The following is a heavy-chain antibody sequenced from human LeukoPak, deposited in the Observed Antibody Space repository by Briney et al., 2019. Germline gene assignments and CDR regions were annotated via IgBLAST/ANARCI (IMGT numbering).Heavy chain of an antibody. CDR1: GFTFSSYG. V-gene: IGHV3-7*01. CDR2: IKQDGSQK. CDR3: ARDLEYGTRSLFVL. J-gene: IGHJ4*02. Sequence: GGSLRLSCAASGFTFSSYGMHWVRQAPGKGLEWVANIKQDGSQKYYMDSVKGRFVVSRDNAKNSLYLQMNSLRDEDTAVYYCARDLEYGTRSLFVLWGQGTLVTASS. D-gene: IGHD1-1*01.